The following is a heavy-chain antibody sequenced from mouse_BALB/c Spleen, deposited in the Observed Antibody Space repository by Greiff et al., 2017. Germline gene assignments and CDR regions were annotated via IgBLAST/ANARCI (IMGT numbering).Heavy chain of an antibody. V-gene: IGHV1S126*01. CDR1: GYSFTSYW. J-gene: IGHJ3*01. CDR2: IDPSDSET. Sequence: QVQLQQSGPQLVRPGASVKISCKASGYSFTSYWMHWVKQRPGQGLEWIGMIDPSDSETRLNQKFKDKATLTVDKSSSTAYMHLSSPTSEDSAVYYCARSAWFAYWGQGTLVTVSA. CDR3: ARSAWFAY.